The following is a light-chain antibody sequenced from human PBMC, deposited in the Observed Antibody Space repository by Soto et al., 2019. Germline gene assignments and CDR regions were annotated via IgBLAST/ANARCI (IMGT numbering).Light chain of an antibody. Sequence: DIQMTQSPSSLSASVGDRVTITCRASQSISSYLNWYQQKPGKAPKLLIYAASSLQSGVPSRFSGSGSGTHFSLTISSLQPEDFATYYCHQSYSTLWTFGQGTKVDIK. CDR1: QSISSY. CDR3: HQSYSTLWT. V-gene: IGKV1-39*01. CDR2: AAS. J-gene: IGKJ1*01.